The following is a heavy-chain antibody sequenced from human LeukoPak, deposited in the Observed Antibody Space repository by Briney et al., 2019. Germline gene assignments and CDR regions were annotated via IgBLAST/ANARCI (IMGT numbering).Heavy chain of an antibody. J-gene: IGHJ4*02. CDR3: ATMAIYSNYHFDH. CDR1: GHTLTELS. D-gene: IGHD4-11*01. V-gene: IGHV1-24*01. CDR2: FDPEDGET. Sequence: GASVKVSCKVSGHTLTELSMHWVRQAPGKGLEWMGGFDPEDGETIYAQKFQGRVTMTEDSSTGTAYMELSSLRSEDTAVYYCATMAIYSNYHFDHWGQGTLVTVSS.